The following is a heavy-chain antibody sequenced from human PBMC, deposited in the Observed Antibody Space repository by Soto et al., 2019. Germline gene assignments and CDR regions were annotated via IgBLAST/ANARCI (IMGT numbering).Heavy chain of an antibody. CDR1: GFTFSSYE. V-gene: IGHV3-48*03. CDR2: ISSSGSTI. J-gene: IGHJ6*02. Sequence: LRLSCAASGFTFSSYEMNWVRQAPGKGLEWVSYISSSGSTIYYADSVKGRFTISRDNAKNSLYLQMNSLRAEDTAVYYCARDQGVWSGYYIGYYYYGMDVWGQGTTVTVSS. CDR3: ARDQGVWSGYYIGYYYYGMDV. D-gene: IGHD3-3*01.